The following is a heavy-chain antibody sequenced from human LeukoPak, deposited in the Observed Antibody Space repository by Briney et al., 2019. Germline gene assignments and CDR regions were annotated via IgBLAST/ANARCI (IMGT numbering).Heavy chain of an antibody. D-gene: IGHD3-3*01. CDR2: IYTSGNT. Sequence: XTXXGGSVSSGSXYWTWIRQPAGKGLEWIGHIYTSGNTNYNPSLKSRVTISVDTSKNQFSLKLTSVTAADTAVYYCAHGDFWSGYYPYWGQGTLVTVSS. CDR3: AHGDFWSGYYPY. J-gene: IGHJ4*02. CDR1: GGSVSSGSXY. V-gene: IGHV4-61*09.